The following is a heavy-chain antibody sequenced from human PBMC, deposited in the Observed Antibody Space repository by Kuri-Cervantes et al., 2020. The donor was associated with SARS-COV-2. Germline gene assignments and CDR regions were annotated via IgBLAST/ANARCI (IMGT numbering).Heavy chain of an antibody. CDR1: GFTFSSYW. J-gene: IGHJ6*03. V-gene: IGHV3-7*01. CDR3: ARDPIDTIFGMAAYYYYYMDV. D-gene: IGHD3-3*01. CDR2: IKQDGTEK. Sequence: GESLKISCAASGFTFSSYWMSWVRQAPGKGLEWVANIKQDGTEKYYVDSVKGRFTISRDNAKNPLNLQMSSLRAEDTAVYYCARDPIDTIFGMAAYYYYYMDVWGKGTTVTVSS.